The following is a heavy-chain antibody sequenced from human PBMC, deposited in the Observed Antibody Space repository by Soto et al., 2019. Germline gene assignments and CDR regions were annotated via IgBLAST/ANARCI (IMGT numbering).Heavy chain of an antibody. Sequence: QLHLVQSGAVVKKPGASVTVSCSASGYPVTAYYMHWVRQAPGRGLEWMGGINPATSAAKYTQTFQGRVTMARDTSTSTVFMELRGLTSGDTAVFYCARGGGVGVAGSAAFDMWGQGTLVTVSS. V-gene: IGHV1-2*02. CDR3: ARGGGVGVAGSAAFDM. CDR1: GYPVTAYY. J-gene: IGHJ3*02. CDR2: INPATSAA. D-gene: IGHD3-3*01.